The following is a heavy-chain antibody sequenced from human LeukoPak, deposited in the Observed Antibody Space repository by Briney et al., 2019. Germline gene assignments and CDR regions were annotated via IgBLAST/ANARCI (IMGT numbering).Heavy chain of an antibody. D-gene: IGHD3-22*01. CDR1: GFTFSSYA. Sequence: PGGSLRLSCAASGFTFSSYAMSWVRQAPGKGLEWVSAISGSGGSTYYADSVKGRFTISRDNSKNTLYLQMNSLRAEDTAVYYCAKDRLYYDSSGYYEGPFDYWGQGTLVTVSS. J-gene: IGHJ4*02. CDR2: ISGSGGST. CDR3: AKDRLYYDSSGYYEGPFDY. V-gene: IGHV3-23*01.